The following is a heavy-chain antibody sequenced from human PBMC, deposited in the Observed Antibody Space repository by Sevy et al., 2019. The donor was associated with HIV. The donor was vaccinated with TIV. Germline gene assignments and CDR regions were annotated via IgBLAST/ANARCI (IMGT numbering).Heavy chain of an antibody. Sequence: GGSLRLSCAASGFTFTNYAMNWVRQAPGKGLEWVSGIRDSGDTTPYAESLKGRFTISRDNSKNTVSLQMSSLRAEDTAIYYCAKLPSTVMFREKGYWGQGTRVTVSS. CDR3: AKLPSTVMFREKGY. CDR2: IRDSGDTT. V-gene: IGHV3-23*01. CDR1: GFTFTNYA. D-gene: IGHD3-10*01. J-gene: IGHJ4*02.